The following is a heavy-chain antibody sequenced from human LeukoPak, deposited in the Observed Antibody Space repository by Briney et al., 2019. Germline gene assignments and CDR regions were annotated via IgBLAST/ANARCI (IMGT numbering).Heavy chain of an antibody. CDR3: ATSRGPMVVVALAY. Sequence: GASVTVSFKSSVDTFTDYYMHWVRQAPGQGREGMGWINPNSGGTNYAQRFQGIVTMTRDTSISTAYMELSMLRSDDTAVYYCATSRGPMVVVALAYWGQGTLVTFSS. CDR2: INPNSGGT. V-gene: IGHV1-2*02. CDR1: VDTFTDYY. D-gene: IGHD2-8*01. J-gene: IGHJ4*02.